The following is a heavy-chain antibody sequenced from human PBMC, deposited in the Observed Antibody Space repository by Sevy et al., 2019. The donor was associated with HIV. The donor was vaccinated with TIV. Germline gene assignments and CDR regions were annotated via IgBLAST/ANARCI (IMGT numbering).Heavy chain of an antibody. V-gene: IGHV1-2*02. D-gene: IGHD1-20*01. Sequence: ASVKVSCKTSGYTFTGYYIHWVRQAPGQGLEWMGWMNPNSGDTDYAQKFQGRVTMTSDTSISTAYMELSRLRSDDTAVYYCARLTYGYWGQGTLVTVSS. CDR3: ARLTYGY. CDR2: MNPNSGDT. J-gene: IGHJ4*02. CDR1: GYTFTGYY.